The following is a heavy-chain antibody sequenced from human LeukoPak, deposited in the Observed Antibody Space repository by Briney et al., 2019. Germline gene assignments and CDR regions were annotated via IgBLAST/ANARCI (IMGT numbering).Heavy chain of an antibody. CDR3: ARHEDSSGWCFDY. CDR2: VYYSGST. V-gene: IGHV4-59*08. D-gene: IGHD6-19*01. Sequence: SETLSLTCTVSGGSISSYHWSWIRQPPGKGLEWIGYVYYSGSTNYNPSLKSRVTISVDTSKNQFSLKLSSVTAADTALYYCARHEDSSGWCFDYWGQGTLVTVSS. CDR1: GGSISSYH. J-gene: IGHJ4*02.